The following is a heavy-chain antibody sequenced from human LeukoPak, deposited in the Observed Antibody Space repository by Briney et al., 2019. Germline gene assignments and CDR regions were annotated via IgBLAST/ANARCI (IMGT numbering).Heavy chain of an antibody. CDR3: AKGRLAVADNAFDI. Sequence: GGSLRLSCAASGFTFSSYAMSWVRQAPGKGLEWVSTISGSGGSTYYADSMKGRFTISRDTSKNTLYLQMNSLRAEDTAVYYCAKGRLAVADNAFDIWGQGTMVTVSS. CDR2: ISGSGGST. D-gene: IGHD6-19*01. V-gene: IGHV3-23*01. CDR1: GFTFSSYA. J-gene: IGHJ3*02.